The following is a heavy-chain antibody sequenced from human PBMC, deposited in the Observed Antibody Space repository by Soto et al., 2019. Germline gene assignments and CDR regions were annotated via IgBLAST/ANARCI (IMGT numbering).Heavy chain of an antibody. V-gene: IGHV3-33*01. CDR1: GFTFSSYG. CDR2: IWYDGSNK. J-gene: IGHJ4*02. CDR3: ARLGSGWSLDY. Sequence: GGSLRLSCAASGFTFSSYGMHWVRQAPGKGLEWVAVIWYDGSNKYYADSVKGRFTISRDNSKNTVYLQMNTLTAEDTAVYCCARLGSGWSLDYWSQGALVTVSS. D-gene: IGHD6-19*01.